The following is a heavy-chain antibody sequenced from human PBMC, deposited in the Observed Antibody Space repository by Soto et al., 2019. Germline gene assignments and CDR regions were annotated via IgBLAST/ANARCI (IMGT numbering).Heavy chain of an antibody. CDR1: GFTFSSYS. CDR3: ARGYYDYIWGSYRHYYYMDV. V-gene: IGHV3-48*01. Sequence: EVQLVESGGGLVQPGGSLRLSCAASGFTFSSYSMNWVRQAPGKGREWVSYISSSSSTIYYADYVKGRFTISRDNAKNSLYLQMNSLRAEDTAVYYCARGYYDYIWGSYRHYYYMDVWGKGTTVTVSS. CDR2: ISSSSSTI. J-gene: IGHJ6*03. D-gene: IGHD3-16*02.